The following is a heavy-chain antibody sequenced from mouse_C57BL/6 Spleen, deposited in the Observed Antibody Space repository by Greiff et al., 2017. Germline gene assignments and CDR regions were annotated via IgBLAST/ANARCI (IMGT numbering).Heavy chain of an antibody. CDR3: AKAYYGNLFDY. Sequence: QVQLQQSGAELARPGASVKMSCKASGYTFTSYTMHWVKQRPGQGLEWIGYINPSSGYTKYNQKFKDKATLTADKSSSTAYMQLSSLTSEDSAVYYCAKAYYGNLFDYWGQGTTLTVSS. D-gene: IGHD2-10*01. CDR1: GYTFTSYT. V-gene: IGHV1-4*01. J-gene: IGHJ2*01. CDR2: INPSSGYT.